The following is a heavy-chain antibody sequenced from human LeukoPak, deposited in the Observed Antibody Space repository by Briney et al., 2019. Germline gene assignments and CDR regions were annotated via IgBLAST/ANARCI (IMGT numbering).Heavy chain of an antibody. Sequence: ASVKVSCKASGYTFTSYAMHWVRQAPGQRLEWMGWINAGNGNTKYSQKFQGRVTITRDTSASAAYMELSSLRSEDTAVYYCARVTMVTLFDYWGQGTLVTVSS. J-gene: IGHJ4*02. CDR2: INAGNGNT. CDR3: ARVTMVTLFDY. V-gene: IGHV1-3*01. D-gene: IGHD4-17*01. CDR1: GYTFTSYA.